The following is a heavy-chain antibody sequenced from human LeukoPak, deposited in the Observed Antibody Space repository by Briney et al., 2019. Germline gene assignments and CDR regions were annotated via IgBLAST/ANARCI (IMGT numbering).Heavy chain of an antibody. Sequence: GRSLRLSCAASGFTFDDYAMHWVRQAPGKGLEWVSGISWDSGSEGYADSVQGRFTISRDNAKNSLYLHMSSLRAEDTALYYCAKDRFRGYTSGYDYWGQGTLVTVSS. V-gene: IGHV3-9*01. D-gene: IGHD3-22*01. J-gene: IGHJ4*02. CDR2: ISWDSGSE. CDR3: AKDRFRGYTSGYDY. CDR1: GFTFDDYA.